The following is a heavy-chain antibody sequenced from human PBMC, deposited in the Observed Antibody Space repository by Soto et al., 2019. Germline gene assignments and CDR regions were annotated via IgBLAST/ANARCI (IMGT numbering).Heavy chain of an antibody. CDR3: TTGLSSGYYNFDY. CDR2: IKRNTDGGTT. Sequence: PGGSLRLSCAASGFTFSNAWMSWVRQTPGKGLEWVGRIKRNTDGGTTDYDAPMKDRFTISREDSKNTLTLQINSQKNEDTAVYFCTTGLSSGYYNFDYWGQGT. J-gene: IGHJ4*02. CDR1: GFTFSNAW. V-gene: IGHV3-15*01. D-gene: IGHD3-22*01.